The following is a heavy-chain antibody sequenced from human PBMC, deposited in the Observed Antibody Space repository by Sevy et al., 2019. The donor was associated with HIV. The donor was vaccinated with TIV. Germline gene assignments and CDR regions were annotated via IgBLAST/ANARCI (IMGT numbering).Heavy chain of an antibody. V-gene: IGHV3-11*04. CDR2: ISSSGSTI. CDR3: ARCQVVAANVWYFDL. Sequence: GGSLRLSCAASGFTFSDYYMSWIRQAPGKGLEWVSYISSSGSTIYYADSVKGRFTISRDNAKNSLYLQMISLRAEDTAVYYCARCQVVAANVWYFDLWGRGTLVTVSS. CDR1: GFTFSDYY. J-gene: IGHJ2*01. D-gene: IGHD2-15*01.